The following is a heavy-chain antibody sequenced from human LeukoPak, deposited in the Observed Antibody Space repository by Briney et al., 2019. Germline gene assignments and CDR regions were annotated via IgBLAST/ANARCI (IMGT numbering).Heavy chain of an antibody. D-gene: IGHD4-17*01. CDR1: GFTFSNAW. CDR2: TKSKTDGGTT. Sequence: GGSLRLSCAASGFTFSNAWMSWVRQAPGKGWDGFARTKSKTDGGTTDYAAPVKGRFTISRDDSKNTLYLQMNSLKTEDTAVYYCTTEAYYGLDLDYWGQGTLVTVSS. J-gene: IGHJ4*02. CDR3: TTEAYYGLDLDY. V-gene: IGHV3-15*01.